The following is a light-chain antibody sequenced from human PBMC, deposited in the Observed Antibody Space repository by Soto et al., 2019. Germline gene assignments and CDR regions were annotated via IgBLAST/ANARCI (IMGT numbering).Light chain of an antibody. CDR1: QSVSSNH. V-gene: IGKV3-20*01. J-gene: IGKJ5*01. Sequence: EIVLTQSPGTLSLSPGERATLSCRASQSVSSNHLAWYKQRPGQAPRLLIYGASSRATGIPDRFSGSGSGTDFTLTISRLEPEDFALYYCQQYGSSQITFVQGTRLDIK. CDR2: GAS. CDR3: QQYGSSQIT.